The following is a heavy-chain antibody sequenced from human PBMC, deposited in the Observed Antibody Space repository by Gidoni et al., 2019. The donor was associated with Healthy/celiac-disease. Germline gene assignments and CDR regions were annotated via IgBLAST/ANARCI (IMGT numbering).Heavy chain of an antibody. V-gene: IGHV1-3*01. Sequence: QVQLVQSGAEVKKPGASVKVSCKASGYTFTSYAMHWVRQAPGQRLEWMGWINAGNGNTKYSQKFQGRVTITRDTSASTAYMELSSLRSEDTAVYYCARDAGYSSGWRPNDAFDTWGQGTMVTVSS. D-gene: IGHD6-19*01. CDR3: ARDAGYSSGWRPNDAFDT. CDR1: GYTFTSYA. CDR2: INAGNGNT. J-gene: IGHJ3*02.